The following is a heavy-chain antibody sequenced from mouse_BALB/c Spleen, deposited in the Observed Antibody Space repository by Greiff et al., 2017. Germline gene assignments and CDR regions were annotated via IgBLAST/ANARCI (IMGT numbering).Heavy chain of an antibody. CDR3: AKLGNYFDY. J-gene: IGHJ2*01. Sequence: EVQLVESGPGLVKPSQSLSLTCTVTGYSITSDYAWNWIRQFPGNKLEWMGYISYSGSTSYNPSLKSRISITRDTSKNQFFLQLNSVTTEDTATYYCAKLGNYFDYWGQGTTLTVSS. CDR2: ISYSGST. CDR1: GYSITSDYA. V-gene: IGHV3-2*02. D-gene: IGHD3-3*01.